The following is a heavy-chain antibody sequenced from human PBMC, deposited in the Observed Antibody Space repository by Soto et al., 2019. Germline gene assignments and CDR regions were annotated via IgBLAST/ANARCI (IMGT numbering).Heavy chain of an antibody. CDR1: GGSFSGYY. V-gene: IGHV4-34*01. J-gene: IGHJ6*02. CDR2: INHSGST. CDR3: ARGGGITGTTFYLYYYYGMDV. Sequence: SETLSLTCAVYGGSFSGYYWSWIRQPPGKGLEWIGEINHSGSTNYNPSLKSRVTISVDTSKNQFSLKLSSVTAADTAVYYCARGGGITGTTFYLYYYYGMDVWGQGTTVTVS. D-gene: IGHD1-20*01.